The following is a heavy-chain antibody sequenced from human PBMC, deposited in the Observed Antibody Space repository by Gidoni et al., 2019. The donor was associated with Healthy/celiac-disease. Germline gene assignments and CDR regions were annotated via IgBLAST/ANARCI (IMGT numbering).Heavy chain of an antibody. D-gene: IGHD1-26*01. CDR2: ISGSGGST. J-gene: IGHJ3*02. Sequence: EVQLLESGGGLVQPGGSLGLPFAASGFPFSSYAMSWVRQAPGKGLEWVSAISGSGGSTYYADSVKGRFTISRDNSKNTLYLQMNSLRAEDTAVYYCANKPRIVGEAFDIWGQGTMVTVSS. CDR3: ANKPRIVGEAFDI. CDR1: GFPFSSYA. V-gene: IGHV3-23*01.